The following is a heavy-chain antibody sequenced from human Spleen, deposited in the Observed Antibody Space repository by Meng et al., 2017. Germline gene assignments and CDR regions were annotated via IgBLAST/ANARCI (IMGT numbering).Heavy chain of an antibody. J-gene: IGHJ3*01. Sequence: GESLKTSCSPSGFSFSDYVIHWVRQTPGKGLEWVALISKNGSNKHFADSVKDRFTMSRDMSKNTLFLEMNNLRAEDTAVYFCAREFHSSGFSGTFDVWGHGNVVTVSS. CDR1: GFSFSDYV. D-gene: IGHD3-22*01. V-gene: IGHV3-30*04. CDR3: AREFHSSGFSGTFDV. CDR2: ISKNGSNK.